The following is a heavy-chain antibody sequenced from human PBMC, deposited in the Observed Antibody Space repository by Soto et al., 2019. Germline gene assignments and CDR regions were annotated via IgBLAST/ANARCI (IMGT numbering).Heavy chain of an antibody. CDR1: GGSISSYY. D-gene: IGHD4-17*01. Sequence: PSETLSLTCTVSGGSISSYYWSWIRQPPGKGLEWIGYIHYSGSTNYNPSLKSRVTISVDTSKNQFSLKLSSVTAADTAVYYCARDNGDYGGGYYYYGMDVWGQGTTVTVSS. CDR3: ARDNGDYGGGYYYYGMDV. V-gene: IGHV4-59*01. J-gene: IGHJ6*02. CDR2: IHYSGST.